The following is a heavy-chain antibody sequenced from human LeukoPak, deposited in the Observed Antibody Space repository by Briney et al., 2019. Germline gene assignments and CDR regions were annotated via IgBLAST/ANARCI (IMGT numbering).Heavy chain of an antibody. CDR3: ARGRSSGAHPPYYYYMDV. J-gene: IGHJ6*03. Sequence: GGSLRLSCAASGFTFSSYAMHWVRQAPGKGLEWVAVIPYDGSNKYYADSVKGRFTISRDNSKNTLYLQMNSLRAEDTAVYYCARGRSSGAHPPYYYYMDVWGKGTTVTVSS. D-gene: IGHD2-15*01. V-gene: IGHV3-30*01. CDR2: IPYDGSNK. CDR1: GFTFSSYA.